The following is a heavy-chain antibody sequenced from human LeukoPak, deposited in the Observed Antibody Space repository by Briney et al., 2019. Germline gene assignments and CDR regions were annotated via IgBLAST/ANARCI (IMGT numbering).Heavy chain of an antibody. Sequence: GGSLRLSCAASGFTFSSYAMHWVRQAPGKGLEWVAVISYDGSNKYYADSVKGRFTISRDNSKNTLYLQMSSLRAEDTAIYYCAKSRGWELLDYFDYWGQGTLVTVSS. V-gene: IGHV3-30-3*02. CDR2: ISYDGSNK. J-gene: IGHJ4*02. CDR1: GFTFSSYA. CDR3: AKSRGWELLDYFDY. D-gene: IGHD1-26*01.